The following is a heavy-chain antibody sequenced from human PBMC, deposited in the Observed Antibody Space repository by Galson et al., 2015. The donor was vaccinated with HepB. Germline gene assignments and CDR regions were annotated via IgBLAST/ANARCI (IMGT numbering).Heavy chain of an antibody. CDR3: SSDLPVLVGSGSDYNANWFFDR. J-gene: IGHJ2*01. Sequence: SVKVSCKASGYTFTSYCIRWVRQAPGQGLEWMGWISPDNGNTNYAQKLQGRVTMTTDTSTSTAYMELRSLTSDDTAVYYCSSDLPVLVGSGSDYNANWFFDRWGSGTLVTVS. V-gene: IGHV1-18*04. D-gene: IGHD3-10*01. CDR1: GYTFTSYC. CDR2: ISPDNGNT.